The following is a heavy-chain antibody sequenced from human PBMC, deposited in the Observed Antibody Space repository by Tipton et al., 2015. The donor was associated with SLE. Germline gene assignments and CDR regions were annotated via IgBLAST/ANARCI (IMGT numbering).Heavy chain of an antibody. CDR1: GGSISSSSYY. J-gene: IGHJ4*02. CDR2: IYYSGST. V-gene: IGHV4-39*07. Sequence: GLVKPSETLSLTCTVSGGSISSSSYYWGWIRQPPGKGLEWIGSIYYSGSTYYNPSLKSRVTISVDTSKNQFSLKLSSVTAADTAVYYCAREEAWGSNYWGQGTLVTVSS. CDR3: AREEAWGSNY. D-gene: IGHD7-27*01.